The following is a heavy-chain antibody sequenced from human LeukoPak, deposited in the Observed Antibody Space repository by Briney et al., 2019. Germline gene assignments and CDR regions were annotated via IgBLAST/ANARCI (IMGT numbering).Heavy chain of an antibody. CDR3: ARSGGPVYYYNSSGYRSQLNWFDP. CDR1: GGSISSGGYY. CDR2: IYYSGST. D-gene: IGHD3-22*01. Sequence: SQTLSLTSTVSGGSISSGGYYWSWIRQHPGKGLEWIGYIYYSGSTYYNPSLKSRVTISVDTSKNQFSLKLSSVTAADTAVYYCARSGGPVYYYNSSGYRSQLNWFDPWGQGTLVTVSS. V-gene: IGHV4-31*03. J-gene: IGHJ5*02.